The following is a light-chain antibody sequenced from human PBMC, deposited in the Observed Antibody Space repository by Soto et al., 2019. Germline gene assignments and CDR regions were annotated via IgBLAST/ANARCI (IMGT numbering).Light chain of an antibody. V-gene: IGKV1-39*01. J-gene: IGKJ1*01. CDR3: QQSYSTLWT. CDR1: QSISSY. CDR2: AAS. Sequence: IQMTQSTSSLSASVGDRVTITCRASQSISSYLNWDQQKPGKAPKLLIYAASSLQSGVPSRFSGSGSGTDFTLTISSLQPEDFATYYCQQSYSTLWTFGQGTKV.